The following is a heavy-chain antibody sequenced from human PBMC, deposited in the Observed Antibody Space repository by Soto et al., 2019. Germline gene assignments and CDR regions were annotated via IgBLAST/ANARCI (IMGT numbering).Heavy chain of an antibody. CDR2: MNPNSGNT. J-gene: IGHJ6*02. Sequence: GASVKVSCKASGYTFTSYDINWVRQATGQGLEWMGWMNPNSGNTGYAQKFQGRVTMTRNTSISTAYMELSSLRSEDTAVYYCSVGYSGRWSLLYYGMDVWGQGTTVTVSS. CDR3: SVGYSGRWSLLYYGMDV. CDR1: GYTFTSYD. D-gene: IGHD6-13*01. V-gene: IGHV1-8*01.